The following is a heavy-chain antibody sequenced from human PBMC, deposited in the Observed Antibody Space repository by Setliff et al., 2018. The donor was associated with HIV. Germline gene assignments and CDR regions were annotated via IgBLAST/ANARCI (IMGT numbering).Heavy chain of an antibody. CDR3: TRGIQYYNLWRGYTNYYHMDV. J-gene: IGHJ6*03. D-gene: IGHD3-3*01. CDR2: VRSKGYGGTT. V-gene: IGHV3-49*04. CDR1: GFTFGDYG. Sequence: PGGSLRLSCRASGFTFGDYGMSWVRQAPGKGLEWVGFVRSKGYGGTTEHAASVKGRFTISRDDSKSVAYLQMNSLKTEDTAVYYCTRGIQYYNLWRGYTNYYHMDVWGRGTTVTVS.